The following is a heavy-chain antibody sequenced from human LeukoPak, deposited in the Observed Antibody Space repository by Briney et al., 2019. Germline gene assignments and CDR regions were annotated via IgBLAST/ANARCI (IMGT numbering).Heavy chain of an antibody. V-gene: IGHV3-23*01. J-gene: IGHJ4*02. D-gene: IGHD4-17*01. CDR3: AKTYADATFDY. Sequence: GGSLRLSCAASGFTFSSYGMHRVRQAPGKGLEWVSTISGSGSRTYYADSVKGRFTISRDNSENTLYLQLNSLRAEDTALYYCAKTYADATFDYWGQGNLVTVSS. CDR1: GFTFSSYG. CDR2: ISGSGSRT.